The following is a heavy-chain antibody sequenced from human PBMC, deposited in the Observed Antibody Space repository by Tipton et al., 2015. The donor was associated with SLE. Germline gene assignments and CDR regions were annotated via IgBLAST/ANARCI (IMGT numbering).Heavy chain of an antibody. CDR1: GGSLSGHY. D-gene: IGHD6-6*01. Sequence: TLSLTCSVSGGSLSGHYWSWIRQTPGMRLEWIGYIYFSGSTNYNPSFSGRVTISLDRSTDQVSLHLDAVTAADTAVYYCARGGASSKWLDPWGQGTLVTVSS. J-gene: IGHJ5*02. CDR3: ARGGASSKWLDP. V-gene: IGHV4-59*11. CDR2: IYFSGST.